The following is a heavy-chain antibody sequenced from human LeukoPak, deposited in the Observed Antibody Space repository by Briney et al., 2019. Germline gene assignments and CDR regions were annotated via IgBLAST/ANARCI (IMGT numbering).Heavy chain of an antibody. J-gene: IGHJ4*02. CDR1: GYTFKTYD. V-gene: IGHV1-18*01. Sequence: ASVKVSCKASGYTFKTYDISWVRQAPGQGLEWMGCISAYKGYTNYAQKVQGRVTMTTDTSTSTAYMELRSLRSDDTAVYYCARTSRGGSPEYWGQGTLVTVSS. D-gene: IGHD3-16*01. CDR2: ISAYKGYT. CDR3: ARTSRGGSPEY.